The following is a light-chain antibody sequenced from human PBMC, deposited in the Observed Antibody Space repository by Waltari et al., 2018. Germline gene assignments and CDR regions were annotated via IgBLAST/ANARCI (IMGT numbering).Light chain of an antibody. CDR3: GSWDHSLHAVV. Sequence: QSVLTQPPSVSAAPGQKVTIPCSGGSFHIGMDYVFWYQQVPGTAPKLLIYDDNGRPSGIPDRFSGSKSGTSATLGITGLQTGDEAHYYCGSWDHSLHAVVFGGGTELTVL. J-gene: IGLJ2*01. V-gene: IGLV1-51*01. CDR2: DDN. CDR1: SFHIGMDY.